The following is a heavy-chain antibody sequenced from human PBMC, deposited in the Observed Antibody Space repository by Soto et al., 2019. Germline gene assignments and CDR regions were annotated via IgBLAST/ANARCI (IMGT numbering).Heavy chain of an antibody. CDR2: IIPILGIA. J-gene: IGHJ4*02. Sequence: QVQLVQSGAEVKKPGSSVKVSCKASGGTFSSYTISWVRQAPGQGLEWMGRIIPILGIANYAQKFQGRVTITADKYTSTAYMELSSLRSEDTAVYYCARGYCSGGSCFRGVFDYWGQGTLVTVSS. V-gene: IGHV1-69*02. CDR1: GGTFSSYT. D-gene: IGHD2-15*01. CDR3: ARGYCSGGSCFRGVFDY.